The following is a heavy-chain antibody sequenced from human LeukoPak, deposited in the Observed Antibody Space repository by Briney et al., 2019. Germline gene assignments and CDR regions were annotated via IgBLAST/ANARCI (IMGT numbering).Heavy chain of an antibody. CDR1: GGSFSGYY. D-gene: IGHD6-25*01. Sequence: PSETLSLTCAVYGGSFSGYYWSWIRQPPGKGLEWVSIIYSGGNIHYADSVKGRFTISRDSSKNTVYLQMNSLRAEDTAVYYCASGNYSSGSGSWGQGTLVTVSS. V-gene: IGHV3-53*01. J-gene: IGHJ5*02. CDR3: ASGNYSSGSGS. CDR2: IYSGGNI.